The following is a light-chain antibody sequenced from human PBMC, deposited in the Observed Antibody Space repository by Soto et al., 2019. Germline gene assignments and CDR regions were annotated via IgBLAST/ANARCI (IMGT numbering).Light chain of an antibody. CDR2: NNN. V-gene: IGLV1-44*01. J-gene: IGLJ2*01. Sequence: QSVLTQPPSASGTPGPRVTISCTGSSSKIGSNTVNWYQGLPGTAPKLLMSNNNQRPSGVPDRFSGSKSGTSASLAISGLQSEDEADYYCATWDASLSAVVFGGGTKLTVL. CDR1: SSKIGSNT. CDR3: ATWDASLSAVV.